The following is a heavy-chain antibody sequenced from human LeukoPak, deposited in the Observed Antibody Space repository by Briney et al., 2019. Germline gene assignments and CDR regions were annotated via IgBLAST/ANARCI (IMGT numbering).Heavy chain of an antibody. CDR2: IYTSGST. D-gene: IGHD5-18*01. CDR3: ARDVGGYNYGYSLDY. Sequence: PSGTLSLTCTVSGGSISSYYWNWIRQPAGKGLEWIGRIYTSGSTSYNSSLKSRVTMSVDTSKNQFSLRLSSVTAADTAVYYCARDVGGYNYGYSLDYWGQGTLVSVSS. CDR1: GGSISSYY. J-gene: IGHJ4*02. V-gene: IGHV4-4*07.